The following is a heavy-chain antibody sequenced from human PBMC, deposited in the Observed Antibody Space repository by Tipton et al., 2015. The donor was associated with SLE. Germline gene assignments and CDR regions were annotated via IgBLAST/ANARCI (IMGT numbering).Heavy chain of an antibody. V-gene: IGHV4-30-2*01. CDR3: TRVPRYNWNHIAD. Sequence: LRLSCAVSGGSITDGDYAWSWIRQPPGKGLAWIGYIYDTESTYDNSSLKSRVTISVDTSKNQFSLKLSSVTAADTAVYHYTRVPRYNWNHIADWGQRTLVSVSS. CDR2: IYDTEST. D-gene: IGHD1-14*01. CDR1: GGSITDGDYA. J-gene: IGHJ4*02.